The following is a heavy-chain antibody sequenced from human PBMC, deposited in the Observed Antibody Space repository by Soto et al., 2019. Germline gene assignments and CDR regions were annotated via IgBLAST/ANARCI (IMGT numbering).Heavy chain of an antibody. Sequence: PSETLSLTCAVYGGSFSGYYWSWIRQPPGKGLEWIGEINHSGSTNYNPSLKSRVTISVDTSKNQFSLKLSSVTAADTAVYYCARGIPVLRYFDWSPSRCYYGMDVWGQGTTVTVSS. CDR3: ARGIPVLRYFDWSPSRCYYGMDV. CDR1: GGSFSGYY. J-gene: IGHJ6*02. D-gene: IGHD3-9*01. V-gene: IGHV4-34*01. CDR2: INHSGST.